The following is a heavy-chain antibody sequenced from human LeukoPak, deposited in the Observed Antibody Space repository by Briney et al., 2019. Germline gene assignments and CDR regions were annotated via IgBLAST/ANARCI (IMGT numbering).Heavy chain of an antibody. Sequence: SSETLSLTCTVSGGSISSYDWSWIRQPAGKGLEWIGRISSSGSTNYNPSLKSRVTMSVDMSKNQFSLKLSSVTAADTAMYYCARGLYINSWSTFDYWGQGTLVTVSS. CDR1: GGSISSYD. CDR2: ISSSGST. D-gene: IGHD6-13*01. CDR3: ARGLYINSWSTFDY. J-gene: IGHJ4*02. V-gene: IGHV4-4*07.